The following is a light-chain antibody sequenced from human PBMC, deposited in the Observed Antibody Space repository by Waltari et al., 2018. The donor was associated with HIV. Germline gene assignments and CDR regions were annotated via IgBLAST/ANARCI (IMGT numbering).Light chain of an antibody. CDR1: VLQKQY. V-gene: IGLV3-25*03. CDR2: KDS. J-gene: IGLJ7*01. CDR3: QSADSSGTYAV. Sequence: SYELTQPPSVSVSPGQTARITCSGHVLQKQYAYWYQQKPGQAPVVVISKDSERPSGIPERFSGSSSGTTVTLTISGVQAEDEADYYCQSADSSGTYAVFGGGTQLTVL.